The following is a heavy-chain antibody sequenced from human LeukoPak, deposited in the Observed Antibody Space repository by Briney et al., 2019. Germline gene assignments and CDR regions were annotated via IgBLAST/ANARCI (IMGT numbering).Heavy chain of an antibody. CDR3: ARGFNSGSQPFDY. CDR2: IYGGGST. Sequence: GGSLRLSCAASGFTFSIYWMSWVRQAPGKGLEWVSAIYGGGSTYYADSVKGRFTISRDNSKNTLYLQMSSLTAEDTAVYYCARGFNSGSQPFDYWGQGTLVTVSS. D-gene: IGHD1-26*01. CDR1: GFTFSIYW. V-gene: IGHV3-66*02. J-gene: IGHJ4*02.